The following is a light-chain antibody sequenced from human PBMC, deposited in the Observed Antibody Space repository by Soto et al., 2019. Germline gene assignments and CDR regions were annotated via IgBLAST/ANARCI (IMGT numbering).Light chain of an antibody. CDR3: TSDTGSNWV. Sequence: QSALTQPPSASGSPGQSVTISCTGTSSDVGAYNFVSWFQQHPGKAPKLIIYEVTKRPSGVPDRFSGSKSGNTASLTVSGLQAEDEADYHCTSDTGSNWVFGGGTKLTVL. V-gene: IGLV2-8*01. CDR1: SSDVGAYNF. CDR2: EVT. J-gene: IGLJ3*02.